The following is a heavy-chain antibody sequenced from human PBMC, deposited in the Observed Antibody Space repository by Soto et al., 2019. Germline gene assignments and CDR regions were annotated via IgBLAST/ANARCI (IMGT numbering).Heavy chain of an antibody. CDR3: ARQELILGYCSSTSCLNWFDP. Sequence: SETLSLTCTVSGGSISSSSYYWGWIRQPPGKGLEWIGSIYYSGSTYYNPSLKSRVTISVDTSKNQFSLKLSSVTAADTAVYYCARQELILGYCSSTSCLNWFDPWGQGTLVTVPS. D-gene: IGHD2-2*01. V-gene: IGHV4-39*01. J-gene: IGHJ5*02. CDR1: GGSISSSSYY. CDR2: IYYSGST.